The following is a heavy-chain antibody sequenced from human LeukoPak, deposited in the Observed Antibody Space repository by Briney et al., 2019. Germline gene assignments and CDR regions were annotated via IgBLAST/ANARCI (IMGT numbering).Heavy chain of an antibody. D-gene: IGHD6-13*01. CDR1: GFTFSSYS. CDR3: ARDPLEYSSSWPIFDY. CDR2: ISSSSSTI. Sequence: PGGSLRLSCAASGFTFSSYSMNWVRQAPGKGLEWVSYISSSSSTIYYADSVKGRLTISRDNAKNSLYLQMNSLRAEDTAVCYCARDPLEYSSSWPIFDYWGQGTLVTVSS. V-gene: IGHV3-48*01. J-gene: IGHJ4*02.